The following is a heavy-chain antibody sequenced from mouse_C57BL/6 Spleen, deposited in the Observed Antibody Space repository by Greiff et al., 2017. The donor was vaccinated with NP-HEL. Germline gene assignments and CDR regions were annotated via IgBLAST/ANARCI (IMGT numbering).Heavy chain of an antibody. Sequence: EVMLVESGGGLVKPGGSLKLSCAASGFTFSDYGMHWVRQAPEKGLEWVAYISSGSSTIYYADTVKGRFTISRDNAKNTLFLQFTSVRSEDTAMYYCARSLITTVRARAMDYWGQGTSVTVSS. J-gene: IGHJ4*01. CDR1: GFTFSDYG. CDR3: ARSLITTVRARAMDY. V-gene: IGHV5-17*01. D-gene: IGHD1-1*01. CDR2: ISSGSSTI.